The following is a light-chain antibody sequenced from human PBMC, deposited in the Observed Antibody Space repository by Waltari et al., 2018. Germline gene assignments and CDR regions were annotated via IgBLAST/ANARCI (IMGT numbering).Light chain of an antibody. CDR2: EVI. V-gene: IGLV2-23*02. CDR3: CSYAGLGTYV. CDR1: TSDVANYDR. J-gene: IGLJ1*01. Sequence: QSALTQPSSVSPTPGQSITSSCSRPTSDVANYDRVYCYQHHPGQAPTLLICEVINRPSGVSRRFSGSKSGSTASLTISGLQPDDEADYYCCSYAGLGTYVFGSGTKVTVL.